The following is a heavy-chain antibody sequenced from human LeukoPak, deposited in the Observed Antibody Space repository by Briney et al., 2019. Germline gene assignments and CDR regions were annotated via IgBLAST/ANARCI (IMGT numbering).Heavy chain of an antibody. Sequence: SVKVSCKASGGTFSSYAISWVRQAPGQGLEWMGGIIPIFGSANYAQKFQGRVTITRNTSISTAYMELSSLRSEDTAVYYCARLSSSWYDFDYWGQGTLVTVSS. J-gene: IGHJ4*02. V-gene: IGHV1-69*05. CDR3: ARLSSSWYDFDY. CDR1: GGTFSSYA. D-gene: IGHD6-13*01. CDR2: IIPIFGSA.